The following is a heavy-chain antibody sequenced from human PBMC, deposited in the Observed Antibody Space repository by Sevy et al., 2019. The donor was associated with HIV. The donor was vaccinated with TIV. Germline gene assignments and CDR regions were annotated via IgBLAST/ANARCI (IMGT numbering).Heavy chain of an antibody. CDR3: SCERGTNPGDY. V-gene: IGHV3-23*01. D-gene: IGHD3-16*01. J-gene: IGHJ4*02. CDR2: LSFGGGDT. CDR1: GFTFSKYF. Sequence: GGSLRLSCAASGFTFSKYFMSWVRQPPGKGLEWVSTLSFGGGDTYYADSVKGRFTISRDNSKSTVYLQMNTLRPEDTAVDVCSCERGTNPGDYWGQGTLVTVSS.